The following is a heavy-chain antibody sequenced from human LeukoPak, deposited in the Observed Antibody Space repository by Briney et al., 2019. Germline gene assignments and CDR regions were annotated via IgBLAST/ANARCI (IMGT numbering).Heavy chain of an antibody. V-gene: IGHV1-69-2*01. CDR1: GYTFTSYG. CDR2: VDPEDGET. J-gene: IGHJ1*01. D-gene: IGHD4-23*01. Sequence: GASVTVSCTASGYTFTSYGISWVRQAPGQGLEWMGRVDPEDGETIYAEKFQGRVTITADTSTDTAYMELSSLRSEDTAVYYCATEDYGGNPEYFQHWGQGTLVTVSS. CDR3: ATEDYGGNPEYFQH.